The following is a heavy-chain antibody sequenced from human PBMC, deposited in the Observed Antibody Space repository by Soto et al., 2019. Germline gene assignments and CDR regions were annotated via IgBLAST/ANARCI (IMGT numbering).Heavy chain of an antibody. Sequence: QVQLVESGGGVVQPGRSLRLSCAASGFTFSSYAMHWVRQAPGKGLEWVAVISYDGSNKYYADSVKGRFTISRDNSKNPLYLQMNSLRAEDTAVSYCARVITILGGGMDVWGQGTTVTVSS. CDR1: GFTFSSYA. J-gene: IGHJ6*02. V-gene: IGHV3-30-3*01. CDR3: ARVITILGGGMDV. D-gene: IGHD3-3*01. CDR2: ISYDGSNK.